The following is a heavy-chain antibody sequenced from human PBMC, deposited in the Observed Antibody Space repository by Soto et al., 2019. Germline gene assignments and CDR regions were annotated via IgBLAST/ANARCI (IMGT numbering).Heavy chain of an antibody. D-gene: IGHD5-12*01. J-gene: IGHJ4*02. CDR1: GGSISSGGYS. CDR2: IYHSGST. CDR3: ASRPLMATIPGFDY. V-gene: IGHV4-30-2*01. Sequence: SETLSLTCAVSGGSISSGGYSWSWLRQPPGKGLGWIGDIYHSGSTYYNPSLNSRVTISVDRTKNQFSLKLSSVTAADTAVDYCASRPLMATIPGFDYWGQGTLVTVSS.